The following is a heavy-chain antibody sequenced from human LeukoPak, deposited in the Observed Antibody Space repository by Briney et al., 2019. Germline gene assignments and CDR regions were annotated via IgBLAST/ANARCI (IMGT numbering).Heavy chain of an antibody. CDR2: IYSGGST. D-gene: IGHD3-22*01. CDR1: GFTVSSNY. Sequence: GGSLRLSCAASGFTVSSNYMSWVRQAPGKGLEWVSVIYSGGSTYYADSVKGRFTISRDNSKNTLYLQMNSLRAEDTAVYYCAREPYYDEGSGYYPGYFDYWGQGTLVTVSS. CDR3: AREPYYDEGSGYYPGYFDY. V-gene: IGHV3-66*01. J-gene: IGHJ4*02.